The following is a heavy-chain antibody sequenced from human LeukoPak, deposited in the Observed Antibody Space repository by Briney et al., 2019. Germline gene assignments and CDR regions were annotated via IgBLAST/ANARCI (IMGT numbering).Heavy chain of an antibody. D-gene: IGHD3-22*01. CDR3: AKPQREIVVVLSDAFDI. CDR1: GFTFGTYA. CDR2: ISGSGGST. J-gene: IGHJ3*02. V-gene: IGHV3-23*01. Sequence: GGSLRLSCVASGFTFGTYAMNWVRQAPGKGLEWVSAISGSGGSTYYADSVKGRFTIPRDNYKNTPYLQMNSLRAEDTAVYYCAKPQREIVVVLSDAFDIWGQGTMVTVSS.